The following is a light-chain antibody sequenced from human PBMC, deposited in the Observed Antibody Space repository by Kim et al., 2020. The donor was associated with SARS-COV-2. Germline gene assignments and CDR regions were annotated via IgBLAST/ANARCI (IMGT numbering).Light chain of an antibody. CDR1: SSDVGGYNY. CDR3: CSYAGSYTWV. V-gene: IGLV2-11*01. J-gene: IGLJ3*02. Sequence: GQSVTFSCSGTSSDVGGYNYVAWYQQHPGKAPKLMIYDVSKRPSGVPDRFSGSKSGNTASLTISGLQAEDEADYSCCSYAGSYTWVFGGGAQLPVL. CDR2: DVS.